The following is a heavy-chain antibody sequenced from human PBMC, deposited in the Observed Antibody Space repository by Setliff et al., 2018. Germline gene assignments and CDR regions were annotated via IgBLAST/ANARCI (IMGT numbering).Heavy chain of an antibody. J-gene: IGHJ6*03. Sequence: PSETLSLTCTVSGGSISSGGYYWSWIRQHPGKGLEWIGYIYYRGSTYYNPSLKSRVTISVDASKRQFSLKLTSVTAADTAGYYCARRSGFQYMDVWGKGTTVTSP. CDR2: IYYRGST. V-gene: IGHV4-31*03. D-gene: IGHD1-26*01. CDR1: GGSISSGGYY. CDR3: ARRSGFQYMDV.